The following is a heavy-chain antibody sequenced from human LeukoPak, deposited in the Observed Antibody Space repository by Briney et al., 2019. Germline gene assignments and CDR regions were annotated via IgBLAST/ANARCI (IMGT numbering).Heavy chain of an antibody. CDR1: GLTFSTYW. V-gene: IGHV3-74*01. J-gene: IGHJ2*01. CDR3: VTGHYDSRVYFDL. D-gene: IGHD3-16*01. Sequence: PGGSLRLSCTASGLTFSTYWVHWVRQAPGKGLVWVSQIKFDGSLASYADSVKGRFAISRDNAKNTLYLQMNTLGTEDTAVYYCVTGHYDSRVYFDLWGRGTPVTVSS. CDR2: IKFDGSLA.